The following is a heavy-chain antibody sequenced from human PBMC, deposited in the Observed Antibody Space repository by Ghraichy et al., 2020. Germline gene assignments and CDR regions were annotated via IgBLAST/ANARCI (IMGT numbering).Heavy chain of an antibody. CDR1: GFTFSSYW. Sequence: GSLRLSCAASGFTFSSYWMTWVRQAAGKGLEWVANIKQDGSEKYYVDSVKGRFTISRDNDKNSLYLQMNSLRAEDTAVYYCAGYGFDYYYYYVMDVWGQGTTVTVSS. V-gene: IGHV3-7*01. D-gene: IGHD5-18*01. CDR2: IKQDGSEK. CDR3: AGYGFDYYYYYVMDV. J-gene: IGHJ6*02.